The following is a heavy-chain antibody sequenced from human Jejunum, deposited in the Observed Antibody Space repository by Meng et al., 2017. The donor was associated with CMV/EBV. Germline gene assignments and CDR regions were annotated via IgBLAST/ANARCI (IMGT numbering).Heavy chain of an antibody. J-gene: IGHJ4*02. CDR1: GDSISSGDYS. D-gene: IGHD3-10*01. Sequence: QVQLPGAGPRLVKPSPTLSLTCTVSGDSISSGDYSWNWIRQSPGKGLEWIGYIYYNGNAYYNPSLQSRVSISVDTSKNEFSLNLNSVTAADTALYFCARGGIFRGIDYWGQGTLVTVSS. V-gene: IGHV4-30-4*08. CDR3: ARGGIFRGIDY. CDR2: IYYNGNA.